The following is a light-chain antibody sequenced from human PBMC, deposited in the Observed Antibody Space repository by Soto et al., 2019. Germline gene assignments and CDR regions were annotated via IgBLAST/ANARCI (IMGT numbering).Light chain of an antibody. J-gene: IGKJ5*01. Sequence: DIVLTQSPGTLSLSPGERATLSCRASQSVSSSYLAWYQQKPGHAPRLLIYGASSRTTGIPYRFSGSGSGTDFTLTISRLEPEDFAVYYCQQDGSSPSTFGQGTRLEIK. CDR1: QSVSSSY. CDR2: GAS. CDR3: QQDGSSPST. V-gene: IGKV3-20*01.